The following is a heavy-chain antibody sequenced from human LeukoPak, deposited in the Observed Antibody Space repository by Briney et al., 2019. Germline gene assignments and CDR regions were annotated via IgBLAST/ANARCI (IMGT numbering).Heavy chain of an antibody. J-gene: IGHJ6*03. Sequence: PGGSVRLSCAASGFTVSSNYMSWVRQAAGKGLEWVSVIYSGGSTYYADSVKGQFTISRDNSKNTPYLQMNSLRAEDTAVYYCAKRRGLELLYYYYMDVWGKGTTVTVSS. D-gene: IGHD1-7*01. CDR1: GFTVSSNY. V-gene: IGHV3-53*01. CDR2: IYSGGST. CDR3: AKRRGLELLYYYYMDV.